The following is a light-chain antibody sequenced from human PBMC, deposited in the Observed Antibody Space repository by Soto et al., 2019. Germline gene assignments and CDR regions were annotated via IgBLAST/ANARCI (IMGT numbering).Light chain of an antibody. J-gene: IGKJ5*01. CDR3: QQSYSTPPIT. V-gene: IGKV1-39*01. CDR1: QSISSY. Sequence: DIQVTQSPSSLSASEGDRVTITCRASQSISSYLNWYQQKPGKAPKLLIYAASSLQSGVPSRFSGSGSGTDFTLTISSLQPEDFATYYCQQSYSTPPITLGQGTRLEIK. CDR2: AAS.